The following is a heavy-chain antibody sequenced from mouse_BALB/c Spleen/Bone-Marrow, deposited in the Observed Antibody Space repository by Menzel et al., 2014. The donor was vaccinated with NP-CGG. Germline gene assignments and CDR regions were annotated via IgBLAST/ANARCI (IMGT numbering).Heavy chain of an antibody. CDR2: INPSTGYT. CDR3: ARNYDYDGGYYAMDY. Sequence: QVQLQQPGAELVKPGASVKMSCKASGYNFISYWMHWVKQRPGQGLEWIGYINPSTGYTEYNQKFKDKATLTADKSSSKAYMQLSSLTSEDSAVYYCARNYDYDGGYYAMDYWGQGTSVTVSS. D-gene: IGHD2-4*01. V-gene: IGHV1-7*01. CDR1: GYNFISYW. J-gene: IGHJ4*01.